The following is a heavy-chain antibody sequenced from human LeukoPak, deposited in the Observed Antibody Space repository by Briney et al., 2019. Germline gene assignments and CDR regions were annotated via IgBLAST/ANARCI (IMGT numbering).Heavy chain of an antibody. J-gene: IGHJ5*02. V-gene: IGHV5-51*01. Sequence: LGESLKISCQGSGYTFTSYAIGWVGQLPGKGLDGTRLFYLVESATSYRPSFQAHAPIPADKSISPAYLQWSSLKATDPPMYYCARSYYYDSRRPYQRLWFDPCGQGNLVTVSS. CDR1: GYTFTSYA. D-gene: IGHD3-22*01. CDR2: FYLVESAT. CDR3: ARSYYYDSRRPYQRLWFDP.